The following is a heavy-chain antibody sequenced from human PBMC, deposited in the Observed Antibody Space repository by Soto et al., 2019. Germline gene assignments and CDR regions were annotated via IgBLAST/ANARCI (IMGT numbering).Heavy chain of an antibody. V-gene: IGHV4-34*01. D-gene: IGHD4-17*01. CDR1: GGSFSGYY. Sequence: ETLSLTCAVYGGSFSGYYFSWIRQPPGKGLEWIGEINHSGSTNYNPSLKSRVTISVDTSKNQFSLKLSSVTAADTAVYYCAREAVTTVYYYYYMVVWGKGTTVTVSS. CDR2: INHSGST. CDR3: AREAVTTVYYYYYMVV. J-gene: IGHJ6*03.